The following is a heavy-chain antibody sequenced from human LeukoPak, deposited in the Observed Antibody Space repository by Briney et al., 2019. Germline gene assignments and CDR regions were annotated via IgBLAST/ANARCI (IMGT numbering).Heavy chain of an antibody. D-gene: IGHD3-10*01. J-gene: IGHJ2*01. CDR2: IYYSGST. CDR1: GGSISSYY. V-gene: IGHV4-59*01. Sequence: SETLSLTCTVSGGSISSYYWSWIRQPPGKGLEWIGYIYYSGSTNYNPSLKSRVTISVDTSKNQFSLKLSSVTAADTAVYYCAKVFGSAMGPRYFDLWGRGTLVTVSS. CDR3: AKVFGSAMGPRYFDL.